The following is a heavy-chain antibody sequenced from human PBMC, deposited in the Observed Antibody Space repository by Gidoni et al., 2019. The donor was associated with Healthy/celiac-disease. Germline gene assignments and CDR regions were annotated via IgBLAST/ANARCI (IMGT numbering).Heavy chain of an antibody. J-gene: IGHJ4*02. CDR1: GFTFSSYS. Sequence: EVQLVESGGGLVKPGGSLRLSCAASGFTFSSYSMNWVRQAPGKGLEWVSSISSSSSYIYYADSVKGRFTISRDNAKNSLYLQMISLRAEDTAVYYCARGSTRSYPRYWGQGTLVTVSS. V-gene: IGHV3-21*01. CDR3: ARGSTRSYPRY. CDR2: ISSSSSYI. D-gene: IGHD3-10*01.